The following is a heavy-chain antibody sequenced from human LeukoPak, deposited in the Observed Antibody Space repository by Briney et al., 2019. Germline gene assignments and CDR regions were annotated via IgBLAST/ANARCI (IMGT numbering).Heavy chain of an antibody. CDR2: IYPGDSDT. D-gene: IGHD3-22*01. J-gene: IGHJ4*02. V-gene: IGHV5-51*01. CDR1: GYSFTSYW. Sequence: GESLKISCKGSGYSFTSYWIGWVRQMPGKGLEWMGIIYPGDSDTRYSPSFQGQVTISADKSISTAYLQWSSLKASDTAMYYCARHGWYYDSSGPDLIDYWGQGTLVTVSS. CDR3: ARHGWYYDSSGPDLIDY.